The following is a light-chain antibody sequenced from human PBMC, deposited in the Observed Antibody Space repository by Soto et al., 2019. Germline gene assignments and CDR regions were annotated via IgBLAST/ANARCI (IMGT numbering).Light chain of an antibody. J-gene: IGKJ4*01. V-gene: IGKV1-9*01. CDR3: QQLNSYPRALT. CDR2: AAS. Sequence: IQLTQSPSSLSASVGDRVTITCRASHGISSYLAWYQQKPGKAPKLLIYAASTLQSGVPSRFSGSGSGTDFTLTISSLQPEDFATYYCQQLNSYPRALTFGGGTKVDIK. CDR1: HGISSY.